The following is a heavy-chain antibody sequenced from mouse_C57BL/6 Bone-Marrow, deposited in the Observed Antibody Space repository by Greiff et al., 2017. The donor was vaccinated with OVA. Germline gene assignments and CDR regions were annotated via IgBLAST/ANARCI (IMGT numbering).Heavy chain of an antibody. D-gene: IGHD2-5*01. J-gene: IGHJ1*03. CDR2: IDPSDSYT. Sequence: QVQLQQPGAELVMPGASVKLSCKASGYTFTSYWMHWVRQRPGQGLEWIGEIDPSDSYTNYTQKFKGKSTLTVDKSSSTAYMQLRSLTSEDSAVYYCSLDYSKGGWDFDVWGTGTTVSVSS. V-gene: IGHV1-69*01. CDR3: SLDYSKGGWDFDV. CDR1: GYTFTSYW.